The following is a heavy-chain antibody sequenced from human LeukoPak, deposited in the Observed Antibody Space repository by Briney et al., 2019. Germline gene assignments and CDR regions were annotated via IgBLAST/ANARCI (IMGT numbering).Heavy chain of an antibody. J-gene: IGHJ4*02. CDR2: IYHSGST. D-gene: IGHD5-12*01. CDR3: ARDGYSGNDGL. Sequence: SETLSLTCTVSGGSISNKYWSWIRQPPGKGLEWIGYIYHSGSTNYNPSLKSRVTISVDTSKNQFSLKLSSVTAADTAVYYCARDGYSGNDGLWGQGTLVTVSS. CDR1: GGSISNKY. V-gene: IGHV4-59*01.